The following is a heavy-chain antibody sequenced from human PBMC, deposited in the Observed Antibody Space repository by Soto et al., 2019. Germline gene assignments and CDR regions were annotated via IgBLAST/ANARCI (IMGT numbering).Heavy chain of an antibody. J-gene: IGHJ4*02. V-gene: IGHV3-30*18. CDR1: GCTFSSYG. Sequence: GGSLRLSCAASGCTFSSYGRHWVRQAPGKGLEWVAVISYDGSNKYYADSVKGRFTISRDNSKNTLYLQMNSLRAEDTAVYYCAKGVNYYASSGYYVDYSGQGTLVTVSS. CDR2: ISYDGSNK. D-gene: IGHD3-22*01. CDR3: AKGVNYYASSGYYVDY.